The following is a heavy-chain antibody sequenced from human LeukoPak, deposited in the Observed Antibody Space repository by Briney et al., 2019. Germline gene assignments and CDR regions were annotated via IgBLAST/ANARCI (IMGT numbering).Heavy chain of an antibody. CDR2: IYSGGST. Sequence: GGSLRLSCAASGFTVSSNYMSWVRQAPGKGLEWVSVIYSGGSTYYADSVKGRFTISRDNSKNTLYLQMNSLRAEDAAVYYCARNNYYDSSGSLDYWGQGILVTVSS. CDR3: ARNNYYDSSGSLDY. CDR1: GFTVSSNY. V-gene: IGHV3-53*01. D-gene: IGHD3-22*01. J-gene: IGHJ4*02.